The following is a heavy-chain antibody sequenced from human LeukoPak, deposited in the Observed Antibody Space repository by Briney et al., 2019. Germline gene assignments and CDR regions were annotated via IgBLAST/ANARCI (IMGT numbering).Heavy chain of an antibody. J-gene: IGHJ4*02. CDR2: IWYDGSNK. CDR3: ARARTAISPSGLDY. V-gene: IGHV3-33*01. Sequence: GGSLRLSCAASGFTFSSYGMRWVRQAPGKGLEWVAVIWYDGSNKYYADSVKGRFTISRDNSKNTLYLQMNSLRAEDTAVYYCARARTAISPSGLDYWGQGTLVTVSS. CDR1: GFTFSSYG. D-gene: IGHD2-21*02.